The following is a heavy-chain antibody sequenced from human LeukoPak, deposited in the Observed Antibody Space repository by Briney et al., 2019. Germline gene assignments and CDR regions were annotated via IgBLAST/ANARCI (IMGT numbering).Heavy chain of an antibody. J-gene: IGHJ4*02. V-gene: IGHV4-59*08. CDR1: GASLGGSY. CDR3: ARHYGAGGRLFDWLFNF. Sequence: PSETLSLTCTVSGASLGGSYWSWLRLPPGKGLEWIGYVHYTGSTKYSTSLQSRVTVSVDTSKNQFSLKLRSVTAADTAIYYCARHYGAGGRLFDWLFNFWGRGTLVTVSS. CDR2: VHYTGST. D-gene: IGHD3-9*01.